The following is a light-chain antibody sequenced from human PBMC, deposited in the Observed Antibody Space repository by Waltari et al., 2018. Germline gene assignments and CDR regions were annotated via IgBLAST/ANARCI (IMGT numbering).Light chain of an antibody. CDR1: SSNIGAGYA. CDR3: QSYDINLSGSGV. Sequence: QSILTQPPSVSGAPGQSVSISCTGSSSNIGAGYAVHWYQQVPGRAPQLIIFGNPLRPSGVTDRFSASKSATSASLAITGLRADDEAVYYCQSYDINLSGSGVFGGGTRLTVL. CDR2: GNP. V-gene: IGLV1-40*01. J-gene: IGLJ3*02.